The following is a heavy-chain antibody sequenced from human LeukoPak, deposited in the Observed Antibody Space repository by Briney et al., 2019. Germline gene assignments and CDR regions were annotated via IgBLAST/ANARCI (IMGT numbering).Heavy chain of an antibody. J-gene: IGHJ4*02. CDR3: AKGMGLYYDSSGYYYPFDY. Sequence: GGSLRLSCAASGFTFSSYAMSWVRLAPGKGPEWVSGLSGSGGSTYYADSVKGRFTISRDNSKNTLYLQMNSLRAEDTAVYYCAKGMGLYYDSSGYYYPFDYWGQGTLVTVSS. V-gene: IGHV3-23*01. CDR1: GFTFSSYA. D-gene: IGHD3-22*01. CDR2: LSGSGGST.